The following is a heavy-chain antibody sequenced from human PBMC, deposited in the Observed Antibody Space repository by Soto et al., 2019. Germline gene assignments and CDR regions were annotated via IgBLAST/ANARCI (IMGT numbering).Heavy chain of an antibody. D-gene: IGHD4-17*01. V-gene: IGHV4-30-2*01. CDR1: GGSISSGGYS. J-gene: IGHJ4*02. Sequence: PSETLSLTCAVSGGSISSGGYSWSWIRLPPGQGLEWIGHIYQRGSTYYNPSLKSRVTLSLDRSKNQFSLKLSSVTAADTALYYCARQVGATVTTRFDYWGQGTLVTVSS. CDR3: ARQVGATVTTRFDY. CDR2: IYQRGST.